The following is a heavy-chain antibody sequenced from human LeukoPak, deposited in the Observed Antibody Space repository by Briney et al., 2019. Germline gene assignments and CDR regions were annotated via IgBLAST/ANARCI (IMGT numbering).Heavy chain of an antibody. J-gene: IGHJ6*02. V-gene: IGHV4-59*01. CDR2: IYYSGST. Sequence: SETLSLTCTVSGGSISSYYWSWIRQPPGKGLEWIGYIYYSGSTNYNPSLKSRVAISVDTSKNQFSLKLSSVTAADTAVYYCARLIDYYGMDVWGQGTTVTVSS. D-gene: IGHD3-16*01. CDR1: GGSISSYY. CDR3: ARLIDYYGMDV.